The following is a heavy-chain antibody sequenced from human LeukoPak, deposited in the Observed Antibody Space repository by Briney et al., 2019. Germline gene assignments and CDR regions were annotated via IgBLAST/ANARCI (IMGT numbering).Heavy chain of an antibody. D-gene: IGHD1-1*01. CDR2: IIPFYGIT. J-gene: IGHJ6*04. V-gene: IGHV1-69*17. CDR1: GGTFGTYA. Sequence: ASVKVSCKASGGTFGTYAITWVRQAPGKGLEWMGGIIPFYGITNYAEKFQGRVTITADKPTNTAYMEVDSLKSEDSAMYFCARCIQLERRGEYYYYYGMDVWGRGTTVTVSS. CDR3: ARCIQLERRGEYYYYYGMDV.